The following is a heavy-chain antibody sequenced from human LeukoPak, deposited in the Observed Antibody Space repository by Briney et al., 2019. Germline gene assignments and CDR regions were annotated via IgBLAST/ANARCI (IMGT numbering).Heavy chain of an antibody. CDR3: ARGSIFGVVTDAFDI. CDR2: INHSGST. D-gene: IGHD3-3*01. CDR1: GGSFSGYY. J-gene: IGHJ3*02. V-gene: IGHV4-34*01. Sequence: SETLSLTCAVYGGSFSGYYWSWIRQPPGKGLEWIGEINHSGSTNYNPSLKSRVTISVDTSKNQFSPKLSSVTAADTAVYYCARGSIFGVVTDAFDIWGQGTMVTVSS.